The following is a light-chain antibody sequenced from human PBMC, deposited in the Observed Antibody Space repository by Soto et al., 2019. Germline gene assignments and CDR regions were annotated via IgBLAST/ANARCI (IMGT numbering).Light chain of an antibody. V-gene: IGKV1-5*01. CDR1: QSISSW. Sequence: DIQMTQSPSTLSASVGDRVTITCRASQSISSWLAWYQQKPGKAPKLLIYDASSLESGVPSRFSGSGSGTEFTLTISSLQPDDFATYYCQQYSKWPTFGRGTKVDIK. J-gene: IGKJ1*01. CDR2: DAS. CDR3: QQYSKWPT.